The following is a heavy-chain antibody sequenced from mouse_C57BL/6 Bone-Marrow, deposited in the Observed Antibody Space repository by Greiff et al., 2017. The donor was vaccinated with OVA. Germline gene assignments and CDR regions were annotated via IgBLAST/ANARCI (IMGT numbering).Heavy chain of an antibody. D-gene: IGHD1-1*01. Sequence: EVKLVESGGGLVKPGGSLKLSCAASGFTFSSYAMSWVRQTPEKRLEWVATISDGGSYTYYPDNVKGRFTISRDNAKNNLYLQMSHLKSEDTAMYYCARDGGITTVVYWYFDVWGTGTTVTVSS. CDR2: ISDGGSYT. CDR1: GFTFSSYA. V-gene: IGHV5-4*01. CDR3: ARDGGITTVVYWYFDV. J-gene: IGHJ1*03.